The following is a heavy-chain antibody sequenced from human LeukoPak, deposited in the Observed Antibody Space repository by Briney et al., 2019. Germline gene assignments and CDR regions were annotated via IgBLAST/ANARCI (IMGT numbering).Heavy chain of an antibody. CDR1: GFTFSSYG. V-gene: IGHV3-33*06. CDR2: IWYDGSNK. CDR3: AQKGGADI. Sequence: PGGSLRLSCAASGFTFSSYGMHWVRQAPGKGLEWVAVIWYDGSNKYYADSVKGRFTISRDNAKNALYLQMNSLRKEDTAVYYCAQKGGADIWGRGTLVTVSS. J-gene: IGHJ4*02. D-gene: IGHD2-15*01.